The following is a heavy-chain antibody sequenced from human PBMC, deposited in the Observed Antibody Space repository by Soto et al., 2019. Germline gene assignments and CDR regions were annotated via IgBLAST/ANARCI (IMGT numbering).Heavy chain of an antibody. D-gene: IGHD3-3*01. V-gene: IGHV3-48*03. CDR3: ASPITISDADAFDI. CDR1: GFTLSNYK. Sequence: EVQLVESGGGLVQPGGSLRLSCAASGFTLSNYKMNWVRQAPGKGLEWVSYISSSGSTIYYADSVKGRFTISRDNAKNSLYLQMNSLRAEDTAVYYCASPITISDADAFDIWGQGTMVTVSS. J-gene: IGHJ3*02. CDR2: ISSSGSTI.